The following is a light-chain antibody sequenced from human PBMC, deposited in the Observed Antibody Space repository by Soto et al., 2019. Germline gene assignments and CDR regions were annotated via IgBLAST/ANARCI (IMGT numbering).Light chain of an antibody. CDR2: GAS. J-gene: IGKJ5*01. Sequence: EIVLTQSPGTLSFSPGERATLSCRAIQSVSSSYLAWYQQKPGQAPRLLIYGASSRATGIPDRFSGSGSGTDFTLTISRLEPEDFAVYYCQQYYKWPPITFGQGTRLEIK. V-gene: IGKV3-20*01. CDR1: QSVSSSY. CDR3: QQYYKWPPIT.